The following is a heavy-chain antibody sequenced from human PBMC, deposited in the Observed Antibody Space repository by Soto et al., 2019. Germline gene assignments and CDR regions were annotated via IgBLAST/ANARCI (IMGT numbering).Heavy chain of an antibody. CDR2: IKSKTDGGTT. Sequence: PGGSLRLSCAASGFTFSNAWMSWVRQAPGKGLEWVGRIKSKTDGGTTDYAAPVKGRFTISRDDSKNTLYLQMNSLKTEDTAVYYCTTGLRFLEWLFSPLYYYGMDVWGQGTTVTVSS. CDR3: TTGLRFLEWLFSPLYYYGMDV. V-gene: IGHV3-15*01. J-gene: IGHJ6*02. D-gene: IGHD3-3*01. CDR1: GFTFSNAW.